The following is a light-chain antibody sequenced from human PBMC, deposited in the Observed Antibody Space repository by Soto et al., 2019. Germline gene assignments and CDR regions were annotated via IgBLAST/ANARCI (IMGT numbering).Light chain of an antibody. Sequence: DIQMTQSPSSLSASVGDRVSIACRASQSIGTFLHWYQQKPGKAPKLLVYAASTLPNGVPSRFSGRGSGTDFTLTIFSLQPEDFGIYYCQQTYISPNTFGQGTKLEIK. CDR1: QSIGTF. CDR2: AAS. CDR3: QQTYISPNT. J-gene: IGKJ2*01. V-gene: IGKV1-39*01.